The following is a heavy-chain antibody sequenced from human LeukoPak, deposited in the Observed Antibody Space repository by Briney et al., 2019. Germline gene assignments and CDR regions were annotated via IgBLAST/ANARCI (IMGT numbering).Heavy chain of an antibody. CDR3: ARSGTYQYSSTSDY. V-gene: IGHV4-34*01. D-gene: IGHD6-13*01. CDR1: GASFRNYY. Sequence: SETLSLTCAVYGASFRNYYWSWIRQTPGKRLGWIGEIDHSGATNYNPSLKSRVTISLDTSKNQFSLKLTSVIAADTAVYFCARSGTYQYSSTSDYWGQGTLVTVSS. CDR2: IDHSGAT. J-gene: IGHJ4*02.